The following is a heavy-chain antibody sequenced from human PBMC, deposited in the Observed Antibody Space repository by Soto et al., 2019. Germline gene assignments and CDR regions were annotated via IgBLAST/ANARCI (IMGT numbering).Heavy chain of an antibody. V-gene: IGHV1-18*01. CDR1: GYTFTSYG. CDR2: ISAYNGNT. Sequence: ASVKVSCKASGYTFTSYGISWVRQAPGQGLEWMGWISAYNGNTNYAQKLQGRVTMTTDTSTSTAYMELRSLRSDDTAVYYCAREGCSGGSCYSFDYWGRGTLVTVSS. CDR3: AREGCSGGSCYSFDY. J-gene: IGHJ4*02. D-gene: IGHD2-15*01.